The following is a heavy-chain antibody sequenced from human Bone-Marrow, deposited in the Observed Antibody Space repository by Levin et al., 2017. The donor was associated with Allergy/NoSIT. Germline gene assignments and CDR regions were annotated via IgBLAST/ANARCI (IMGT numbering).Heavy chain of an antibody. J-gene: IGHJ4*02. Sequence: PGGSLRLSCAASGFMFSDYGIHWVRQAPGKGLEWMAVITFDGRNKFYADFVQGRFIISRDNSKNTVYLQMNSLRADDTAVYYCARDYRRAVVTPIDFWGQGTLVTVSS. CDR1: GFMFSDYG. CDR2: ITFDGRNK. CDR3: ARDYRRAVVTPIDF. V-gene: IGHV3-30*03. D-gene: IGHD4-23*01.